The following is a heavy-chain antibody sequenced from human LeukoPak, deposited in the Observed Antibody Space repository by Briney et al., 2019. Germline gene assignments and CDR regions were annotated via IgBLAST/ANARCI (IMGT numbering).Heavy chain of an antibody. V-gene: IGHV3-11*01. D-gene: IGHD3-3*01. J-gene: IGHJ4*02. CDR2: ISSSGSTI. CDR1: GFTFSDYY. CDR3: ARNYDFWSGYQYYFDY. Sequence: GGSLRLSCAASGFTFSDYYMSWIRQAPGKGLEWVSYISSSGSTIYYADSVKGRFTISRDNARNSLYLQMNSLRAEDTAVYYCARNYDFWSGYQYYFDYWGQGTLVTVSS.